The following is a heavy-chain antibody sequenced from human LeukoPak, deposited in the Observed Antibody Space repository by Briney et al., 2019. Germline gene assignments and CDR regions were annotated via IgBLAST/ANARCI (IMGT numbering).Heavy chain of an antibody. V-gene: IGHV4-4*02. CDR3: ARVPPKGYYYYGMDV. Sequence: SETLSLTCAVSGGSISSSNWWCWVRQPAGKVVELTRVIYHSGSKNYNPSLKSRVTISVDKSKNQFSLQLSSLTAADTAVYYCARVPPKGYYYYGMDVWGEGTTVTVSS. CDR2: IYHSGSK. J-gene: IGHJ6*02. CDR1: GGSISSSNW.